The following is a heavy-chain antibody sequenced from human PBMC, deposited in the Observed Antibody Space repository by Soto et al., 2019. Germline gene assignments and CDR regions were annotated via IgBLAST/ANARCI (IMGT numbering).Heavy chain of an antibody. J-gene: IGHJ6*02. D-gene: IGHD6-13*01. CDR1: GYGFTSYW. Sequence: GESLKISCKGSGYGFTSYWITWVRQMPGKGLEWMGRIDPSDSHTRYSPSSQVQVTIAADKSISTAYLQWSSLKASDTSMYYCARTSAAGKYYYVMDVWGQGTTVTVSS. CDR3: ARTSAAGKYYYVMDV. CDR2: IDPSDSHT. V-gene: IGHV5-10-1*04.